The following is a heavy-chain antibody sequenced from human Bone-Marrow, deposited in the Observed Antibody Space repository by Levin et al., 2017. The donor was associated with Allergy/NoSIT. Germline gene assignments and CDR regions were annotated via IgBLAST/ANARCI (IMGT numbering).Heavy chain of an antibody. CDR3: ARGALYDFWSGYSNWFDP. Sequence: SETLSLTCAVSGGSISSGGYSWSWIRQPPGKGLEWIGYIYHSGSTYYNPSLKSRVTISVDRSKNQFSLKLSSVTAADTAVYYCARGALYDFWSGYSNWFDPWGQGTLVTVSS. V-gene: IGHV4-30-2*01. J-gene: IGHJ5*02. CDR2: IYHSGST. CDR1: GGSISSGGYS. D-gene: IGHD3-3*01.